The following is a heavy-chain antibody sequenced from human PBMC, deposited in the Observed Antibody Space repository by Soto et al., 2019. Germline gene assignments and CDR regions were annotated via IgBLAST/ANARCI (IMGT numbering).Heavy chain of an antibody. CDR2: IIPIFGTA. V-gene: IGHV1-69*13. CDR1: GGTFSSYA. J-gene: IGHJ4*02. CDR3: ARGLRYFDWPHFDY. D-gene: IGHD3-9*01. Sequence: GASVKVSCKASGGTFSSYAISWVRQAPGQGLEWMGGIIPIFGTANYAQKFQGRVTITADESTSTAYMELSSLRSEDTAVYYCARGLRYFDWPHFDYWGQGTLVTVSS.